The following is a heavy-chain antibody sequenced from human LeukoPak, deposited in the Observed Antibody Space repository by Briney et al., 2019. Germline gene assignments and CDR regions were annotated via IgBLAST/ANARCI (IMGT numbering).Heavy chain of an antibody. CDR2: IYTSGST. D-gene: IGHD5-24*01. CDR3: ARARRDGYNHPFDY. Sequence: SQTLSLTCTVSGGSISSGSYYWSWIRQPAGKGLEWIGRIYTSGSTNYNPSLKSRVTISVDTSKNQLSLKLSSVTAADTAVYYCARARRDGYNHPFDYWGRGTLVTVSS. J-gene: IGHJ4*02. V-gene: IGHV4-61*02. CDR1: GGSISSGSYY.